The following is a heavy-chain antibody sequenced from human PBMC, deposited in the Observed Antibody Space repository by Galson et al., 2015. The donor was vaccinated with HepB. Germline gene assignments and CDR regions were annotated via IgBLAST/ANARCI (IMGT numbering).Heavy chain of an antibody. Sequence: SVKVSCKASGYTFTSYDINWVRQATGQGLEWMGWMNPNSGNKGYAQKFQGRVTMTRNTSINTAYMELSSLRSEDTAVYYCTRAAGSSSPFDFWGQGTLVTVSS. D-gene: IGHD6-6*01. V-gene: IGHV1-8*01. CDR1: GYTFTSYD. J-gene: IGHJ4*02. CDR3: TRAAGSSSPFDF. CDR2: MNPNSGNK.